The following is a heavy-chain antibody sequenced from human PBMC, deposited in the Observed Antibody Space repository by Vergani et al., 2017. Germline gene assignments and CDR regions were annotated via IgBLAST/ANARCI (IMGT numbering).Heavy chain of an antibody. Sequence: QVQLQESGPRLVKPSETLSLTCSVSGVSIISSSYYWVWVRQPPGKGLEWVGNIYYNGGTDYNPSLKSRVTISVDTSKNHFSLKLNSVTAADTAVYYCARHVSHTAGDYWGQGTLVTVSS. D-gene: IGHD5-18*01. J-gene: IGHJ4*02. CDR3: ARHVSHTAGDY. CDR1: GVSIISSSYY. V-gene: IGHV4-39*01. CDR2: IYYNGGT.